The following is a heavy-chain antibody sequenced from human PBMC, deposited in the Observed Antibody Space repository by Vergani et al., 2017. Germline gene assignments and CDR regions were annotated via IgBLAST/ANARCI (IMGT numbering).Heavy chain of an antibody. Sequence: QVQLRESGPGLVKPSETLSLTCTVSGGSISSYYWSWIRQPPGKGLEWIGYIYYSGSTNYNPSLKSRVTISVDTSKNQFSLKLSSVTAADTAVYYCARVGFGEYFFDYWGQGTLVTVSS. J-gene: IGHJ4*02. V-gene: IGHV4-59*01. CDR1: GGSISSYY. CDR3: ARVGFGEYFFDY. CDR2: IYYSGST. D-gene: IGHD3-10*01.